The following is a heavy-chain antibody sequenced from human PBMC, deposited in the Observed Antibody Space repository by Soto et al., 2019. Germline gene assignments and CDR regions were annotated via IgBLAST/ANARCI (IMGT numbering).Heavy chain of an antibody. Sequence: PGGSLRLSCAASGFTFSNYAMRWVRQAPGKGLEWVSAISAGGGSTYYADSVKGRFTISRDNSKNTLYLQMNSLRAEDTAVYYCAKSLRVSMDYFDYWGQGTLVTVSS. CDR2: ISAGGGST. V-gene: IGHV3-23*01. CDR1: GFTFSNYA. J-gene: IGHJ4*02. CDR3: AKSLRVSMDYFDY.